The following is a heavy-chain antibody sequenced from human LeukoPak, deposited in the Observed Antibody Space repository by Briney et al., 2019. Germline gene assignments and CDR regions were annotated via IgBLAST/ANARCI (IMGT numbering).Heavy chain of an antibody. D-gene: IGHD5-24*01. CDR1: GFTFSNDC. CDR2: IKQDGSEK. Sequence: GGSLRLSCAASGFTFSNDCMSWVRQPPGKGLEWVANIKQDGSEKYYVDSVKGRFTISRDNAKNSLYLQMNSLRAEDTAVYYCARRSDGGFDYWGQGTLVTVSS. J-gene: IGHJ4*02. V-gene: IGHV3-7*01. CDR3: ARRSDGGFDY.